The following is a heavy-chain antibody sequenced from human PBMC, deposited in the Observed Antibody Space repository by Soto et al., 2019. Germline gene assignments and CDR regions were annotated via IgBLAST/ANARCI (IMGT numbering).Heavy chain of an antibody. V-gene: IGHV1-2*04. J-gene: IGHJ6*03. CDR1: GYTFTGYY. Sequence: GASVKVSCTASGYTFTGYYMHWVRQAPGQGLEWMGWINPNSGGTNYAQKFQGWVTMTRDTSISTAYMELSRLRSDDTAVYYRARGSMVRGVRNYYYMDVWGKGTTVTVSS. CDR2: INPNSGGT. CDR3: ARGSMVRGVRNYYYMDV. D-gene: IGHD3-10*01.